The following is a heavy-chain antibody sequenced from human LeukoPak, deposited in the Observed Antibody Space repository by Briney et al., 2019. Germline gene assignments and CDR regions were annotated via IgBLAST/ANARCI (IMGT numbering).Heavy chain of an antibody. CDR2: IYYSGGT. V-gene: IGHV4-59*01. CDR3: ARDYCSSTSCYASQAFDI. J-gene: IGHJ3*02. Sequence: PSETLSLTCTVSGGSISSYYWSWIRQPPGKGLEWIGYIYYSGGTNYNPSLKSRVTISVDTSKNQFSLKLSSVTAADTAVYYCARDYCSSTSCYASQAFDIWGQGTMVTVSS. CDR1: GGSISSYY. D-gene: IGHD2-2*01.